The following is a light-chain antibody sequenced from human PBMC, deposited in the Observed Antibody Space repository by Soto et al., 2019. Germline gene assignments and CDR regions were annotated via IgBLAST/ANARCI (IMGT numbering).Light chain of an antibody. J-gene: IGLJ3*02. V-gene: IGLV2-14*01. CDR2: EVS. CDR1: ISDVGGYNY. CDR3: SSYTSSSTWV. Sequence: QSVLTQPSSVSGSPGQSITISCTGTISDVGGYNYVSWYQQHPGKAPKLMIYEVSNRPSGVSNRFSGYKSGNTASLTISGLQAEDEADYCCSSYTSSSTWVFGGGTTVTVL.